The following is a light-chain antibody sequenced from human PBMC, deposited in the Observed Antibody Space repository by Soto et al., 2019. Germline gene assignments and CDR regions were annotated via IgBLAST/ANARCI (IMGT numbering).Light chain of an antibody. CDR3: QQGYTSAIT. CDR2: AAS. CDR1: QSIGTH. V-gene: IGKV1-39*01. Sequence: DIQMTQSPSSLSASVGDRVTITCRASQSIGTHLNWYQQKPGKAPKFLIYAASNLQSGVPSRFSGSGSGTDFTLTVNSLQPEDFATYYCQQGYTSAITFGQGTRLEIK. J-gene: IGKJ5*01.